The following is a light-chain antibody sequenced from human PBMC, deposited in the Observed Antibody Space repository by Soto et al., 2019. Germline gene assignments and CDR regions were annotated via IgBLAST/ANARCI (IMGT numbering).Light chain of an antibody. V-gene: IGKV1-5*01. CDR2: DAS. CDR1: PSISSW. J-gene: IGKJ2*01. Sequence: DIQMTRSPSTLSASVGDRVTITCRASPSISSWLAWYQQKPGKAPKLLIYDASSLESGVPSRFSVSGSWTEFTLTISSLQPDDFATYYCQQYNSYSYTFGQGTKLEIK. CDR3: QQYNSYSYT.